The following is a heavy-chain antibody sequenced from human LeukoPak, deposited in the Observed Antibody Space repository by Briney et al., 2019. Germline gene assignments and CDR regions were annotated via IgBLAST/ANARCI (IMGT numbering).Heavy chain of an antibody. CDR2: IYTSGST. V-gene: IGHV4-4*07. Sequence: SETLSLTCTVSGGSISSYYWSWIRQPAGKGLECIGRIYTSGSTNYNPSLKSRVTMSVDTSKNQFSLKLSSVTAADTAVYYCARQVRGDGDYLPYWYFDLWGRGTLVTVSS. D-gene: IGHD4-17*01. J-gene: IGHJ2*01. CDR3: ARQVRGDGDYLPYWYFDL. CDR1: GGSISSYY.